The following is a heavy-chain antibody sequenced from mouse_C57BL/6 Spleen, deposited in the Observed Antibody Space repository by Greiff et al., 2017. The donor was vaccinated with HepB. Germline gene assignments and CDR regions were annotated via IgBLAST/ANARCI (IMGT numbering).Heavy chain of an antibody. CDR3: ARNGWLPLYYAMDY. V-gene: IGHV2-2*01. Sequence: VQLVESGPGLVQPSQSLSITCTVSGFSLTSYGVHWVRQSPGKGLEWLGVIWSGGSTDYNAAFISRLSISKDNSKSQVIFKMNSLQADDTAIYYCARNGWLPLYYAMDYWGQGTSVTVSS. CDR2: IWSGGST. J-gene: IGHJ4*01. D-gene: IGHD2-3*01. CDR1: GFSLTSYG.